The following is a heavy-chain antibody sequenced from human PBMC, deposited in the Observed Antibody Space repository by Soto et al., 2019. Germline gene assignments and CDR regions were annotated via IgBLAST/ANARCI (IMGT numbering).Heavy chain of an antibody. CDR2: INSDGSTT. J-gene: IGHJ3*02. CDR3: GKSKGDAFDI. Sequence: GGSLRLSCAASGFTFSSYWMHWVRQAPGKGLVWVSCINSDGSTTIYADSVKGRFTISRDNAENTLYLQMNSLRAEDTALYYCGKSKGDAFDIWGQGTMVTVSS. CDR1: GFTFSSYW. V-gene: IGHV3-74*01.